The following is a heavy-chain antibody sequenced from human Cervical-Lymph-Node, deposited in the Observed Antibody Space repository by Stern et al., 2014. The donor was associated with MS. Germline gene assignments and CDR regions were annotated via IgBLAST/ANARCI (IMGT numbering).Heavy chain of an antibody. CDR2: VYYSGST. J-gene: IGHJ6*02. CDR3: ARAHQDSSGYYRREYYYAMDV. V-gene: IGHV4-59*01. CDR1: GGSITSYY. Sequence: QVQLQESGPGLVKPSETLSLTCTVSGGSITSYYWSWIRQPPGKGLEWIGYVYYSGSTSYNPSLKSRVTISVDTSKTQFSLKLSSVTAADTAVYYCARAHQDSSGYYRREYYYAMDVWGQGTTVTVSS. D-gene: IGHD3-22*01.